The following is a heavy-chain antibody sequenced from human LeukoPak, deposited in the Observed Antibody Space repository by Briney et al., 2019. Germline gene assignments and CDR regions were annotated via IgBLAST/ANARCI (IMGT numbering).Heavy chain of an antibody. CDR2: IYYSGST. J-gene: IGHJ6*03. CDR1: GGSISSSSYY. CDR3: ARLGLWFGELRYYYYYYMDV. V-gene: IGHV4-39*07. Sequence: SETLSLTCTVSGGSISSSSYYWGWIRQPPGKGLEWIGSIYYSGSTYYNPSLKSRVTISVDTSKNQFSLKLSSVTAADTAVYYCARLGLWFGELRYYYYYYMDVWGKGTTVTISS. D-gene: IGHD3-10*01.